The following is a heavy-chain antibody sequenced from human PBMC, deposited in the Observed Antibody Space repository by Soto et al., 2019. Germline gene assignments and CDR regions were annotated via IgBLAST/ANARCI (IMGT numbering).Heavy chain of an antibody. J-gene: IGHJ3*02. CDR3: EKATATGGGAFDI. V-gene: IGHV3-23*01. CDR1: GFICSSYD. CDR2: ILVDGRT. D-gene: IGHD2-8*02. Sequence: GSLRLSCAASGFICSSYDMSWVRQAPGKGLEWVSTILVDGRTFYVDSVKGRFTISRDSSQNTVYLQMNSLTAGDTALYYCEKATATGGGAFDICGQGTMVTVSS.